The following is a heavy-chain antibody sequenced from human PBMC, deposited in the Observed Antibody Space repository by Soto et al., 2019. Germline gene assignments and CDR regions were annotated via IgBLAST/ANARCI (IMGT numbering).Heavy chain of an antibody. CDR1: GFTFSSYA. D-gene: IGHD2-2*01. V-gene: IGHV3-23*01. CDR3: AKGSRVVPAAMAFTYYYYMDV. J-gene: IGHJ6*03. CDR2: ISGSGGST. Sequence: PGGSLRLSCAASGFTFSSYAMSWVRQAPGKGLEWVSAISGSGGSTYYADSVKGRFTISRDNSKNTLYLQMNSLRAEDTAVYYCAKGSRVVPAAMAFTYYYYMDVWGKGTTVTVS.